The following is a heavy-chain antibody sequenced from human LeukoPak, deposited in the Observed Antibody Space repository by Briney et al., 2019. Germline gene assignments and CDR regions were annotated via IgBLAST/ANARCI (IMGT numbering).Heavy chain of an antibody. J-gene: IGHJ4*02. CDR1: GSSISSGDYY. CDR2: IYYSGST. V-gene: IGHV4-30-4*01. CDR3: ARDVSEDYGGNSYTFDY. Sequence: PSETLSLTCTVSGSSISSGDYYWSWIRQPPGKGLEWIGYIYYSGSTYYNPSLKSRVTISVDTSKNQFSLKLSSVTAADTAVYYCARDVSEDYGGNSYTFDYWGQGTLVTVSS. D-gene: IGHD4-23*01.